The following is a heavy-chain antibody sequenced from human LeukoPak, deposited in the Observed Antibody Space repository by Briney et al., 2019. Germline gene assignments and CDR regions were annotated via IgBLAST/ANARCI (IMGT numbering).Heavy chain of an antibody. J-gene: IGHJ4*02. V-gene: IGHV1-58*01. CDR1: GFTFTSSA. D-gene: IGHD3-10*01. CDR2: IVVGGGST. Sequence: SVKVSCKASGFTFTSSAVQWVRQARGQRLEWIVWIVVGGGSTYYAQTFQERVTITRDMSTRTAYMELSSLRSEDTAVYYCATDGSHYYGSGSYRYWGQGTLVTVSS. CDR3: ATDGSHYYGSGSYRY.